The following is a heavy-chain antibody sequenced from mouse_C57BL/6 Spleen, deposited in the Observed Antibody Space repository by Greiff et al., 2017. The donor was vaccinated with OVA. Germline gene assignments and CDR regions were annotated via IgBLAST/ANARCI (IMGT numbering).Heavy chain of an antibody. D-gene: IGHD1-1*01. J-gene: IGHJ3*01. CDR2: IYPRSGNT. V-gene: IGHV1-81*01. CDR1: GYTFTSYG. CDR3: ASSITRFAY. Sequence: QVQLKESGAELARPGASVKLSCKASGYTFTSYGISWVKQRTGQGLEWIGEIYPRSGNTYYNEKFKGKATLTADKSSSTAYMELRSLTSEDSAVYFCASSITRFAYWGQGTLVTVSA.